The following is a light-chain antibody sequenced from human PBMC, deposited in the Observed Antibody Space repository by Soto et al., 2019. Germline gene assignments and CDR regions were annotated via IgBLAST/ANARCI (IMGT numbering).Light chain of an antibody. CDR2: VNSDGSY. J-gene: IGLJ1*01. V-gene: IGLV4-69*01. Sequence: QTVVTQSPSASASLGASVKLTCTLSSGHSRNAIAWHQQQPEKGPRYLMKVNSDGSYSKGDGIPDRFSGSSSGAERYLSISSLQSEDEADYYCQTWGTGIHVFGTGTKLTVL. CDR3: QTWGTGIHV. CDR1: SGHSRNA.